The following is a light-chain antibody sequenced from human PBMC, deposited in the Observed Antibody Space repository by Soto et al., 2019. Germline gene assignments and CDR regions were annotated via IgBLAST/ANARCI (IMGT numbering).Light chain of an antibody. CDR3: QQFHTYPRK. V-gene: IGKV3-20*01. CDR2: GAS. CDR1: QSVSNNY. J-gene: IGKJ1*01. Sequence: EIVLTQSPGTLSLSPGERATLSCSASQSVSNNYLAWYQQKPGQAPRLLIYGASNRATGIPDRFSGSGSGTDFTLTISRMEPEDFATYCCQQFHTYPRKCGQGTKVDIK.